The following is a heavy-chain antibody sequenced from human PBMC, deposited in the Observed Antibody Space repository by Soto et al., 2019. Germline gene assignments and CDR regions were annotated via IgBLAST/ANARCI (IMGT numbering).Heavy chain of an antibody. D-gene: IGHD6-13*01. Sequence: GGSLRLSRAASGFTFSSYAMSWVRQAPGKGLEWVSSISGSGGSTYYADSVKGRFTISRDNSKNTLYLQMNSLRAEDTAVYYCAKDQRGFSSTARIDYWGQGTLVTVSS. V-gene: IGHV3-23*01. CDR1: GFTFSSYA. CDR2: ISGSGGST. CDR3: AKDQRGFSSTARIDY. J-gene: IGHJ4*02.